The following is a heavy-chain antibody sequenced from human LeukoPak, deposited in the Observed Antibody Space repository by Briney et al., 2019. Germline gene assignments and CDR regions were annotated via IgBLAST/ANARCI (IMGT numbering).Heavy chain of an antibody. D-gene: IGHD5-12*01. Sequence: ASVKVSFTASGYTFTGYYMHWVRQAPGQGLEWMGWINPNSGGTNYAQKFQGRVTMTRDTSISTAYMELSRLRSDDTAVYYCARDLVDIVATTYIAFDYWGQGTLVTVSS. V-gene: IGHV1-2*02. CDR1: GYTFTGYY. J-gene: IGHJ4*02. CDR3: ARDLVDIVATTYIAFDY. CDR2: INPNSGGT.